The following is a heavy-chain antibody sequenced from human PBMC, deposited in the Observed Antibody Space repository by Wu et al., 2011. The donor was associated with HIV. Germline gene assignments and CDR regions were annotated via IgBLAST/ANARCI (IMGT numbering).Heavy chain of an antibody. D-gene: IGHD6-13*01. J-gene: IGHJ3*01. CDR3: ATVAGAAAGEAFDV. V-gene: IGHV1-2*04. CDR2: INPDNGYT. Sequence: QMQLVQSGAEVQKPGASVKVSCKAFGYTFIDYYVYWVRQAPGQGLEYVAWINPDNGYTKYAQKFQGWVTLTRDSSINTAYLQLARVTSDDTAVYYCATVAGAAAGEAFDVWAKGHGHRVF. CDR1: GYTFIDYY.